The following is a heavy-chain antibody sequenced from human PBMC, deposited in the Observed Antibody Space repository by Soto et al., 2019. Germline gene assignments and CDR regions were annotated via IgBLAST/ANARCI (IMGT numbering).Heavy chain of an antibody. CDR3: ARAYGAGSYFFDY. CDR2: IYSDGST. J-gene: IGHJ4*02. V-gene: IGHV3-23*05. D-gene: IGHD3-10*01. Sequence: EVQLLESGGGLIHPGGSLRLSCAAAGFTFTTNSMSWVRQAPGKGLEWVSAIYSDGSTYYADSVKGRFTISRDEFKNTLYLETGSLRAEDTAVYYCARAYGAGSYFFDYWGQGTLVTVSS. CDR1: GFTFTTNS.